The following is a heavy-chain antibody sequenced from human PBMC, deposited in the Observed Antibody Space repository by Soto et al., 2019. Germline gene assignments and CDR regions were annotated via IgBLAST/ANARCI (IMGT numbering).Heavy chain of an antibody. Sequence: QVQLVQSGAEVKKPGSSVKVSCKASGGTFSSYAISWVRQAPGQGLEWMGGIIPIFGTANYAQKFQGRVTITADESTSTAYMEMSRLRSEDTAVYYCARDRKYCSSTSCYYYYYGMDVWGQGTTVTVSS. CDR2: IIPIFGTA. V-gene: IGHV1-69*01. CDR3: ARDRKYCSSTSCYYYYYGMDV. J-gene: IGHJ6*02. D-gene: IGHD2-2*01. CDR1: GGTFSSYA.